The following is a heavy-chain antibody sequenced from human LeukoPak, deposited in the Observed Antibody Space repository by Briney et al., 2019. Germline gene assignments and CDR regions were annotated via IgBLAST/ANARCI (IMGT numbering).Heavy chain of an antibody. J-gene: IGHJ4*02. Sequence: SVRVSCKASGGTFSSYTISWVRQAPGQGLEWMGRIIPILGIANYAQKFQGRVTITADKSTSTAYMELSSLRSEDTAVYYCARDYYYDSSGYYDRARPFDYWGQGTLVTVSS. D-gene: IGHD3-22*01. CDR1: GGTFSSYT. CDR2: IIPILGIA. V-gene: IGHV1-69*04. CDR3: ARDYYYDSSGYYDRARPFDY.